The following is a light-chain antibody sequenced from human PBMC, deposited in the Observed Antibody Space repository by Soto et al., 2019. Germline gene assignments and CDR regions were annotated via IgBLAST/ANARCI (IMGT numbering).Light chain of an antibody. Sequence: TVFTQSPGALSLSHGERATLSCRASQSVSSSYLAWYQQKPGQAPRLLIYGASSRATGIPDRFSGSGSGTDFTLTISRLEPEDFAVYYCQQYGSSPRLTFGGGTKVE. CDR2: GAS. V-gene: IGKV3-20*01. CDR1: QSVSSSY. CDR3: QQYGSSPRLT. J-gene: IGKJ4*01.